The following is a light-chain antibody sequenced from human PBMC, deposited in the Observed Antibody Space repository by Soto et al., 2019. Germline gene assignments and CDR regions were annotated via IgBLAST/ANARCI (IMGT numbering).Light chain of an antibody. CDR1: QSIRRD. CDR2: AAS. V-gene: IGKV1-39*01. Sequence: DIQMTQFPYSLSASVGDRVTITCRASQSIRRDLSWYQQKPGKGPKLLINAASSLQSGVPSRFSGSGSGTDFTLTISSLQPEDSATYYCQQSYSIPQAFGQGTRLEIK. CDR3: QQSYSIPQA. J-gene: IGKJ5*01.